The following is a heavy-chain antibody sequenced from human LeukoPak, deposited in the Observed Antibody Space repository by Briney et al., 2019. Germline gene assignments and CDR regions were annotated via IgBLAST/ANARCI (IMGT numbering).Heavy chain of an antibody. V-gene: IGHV3-23*01. CDR3: TTRIFH. Sequence: GGSLRLSCAASGFTFSSYAMSWVRQAPGKGLEWVSAIVGSGGNSFYADSVKGRFTISRDNSKNTVYLQMNTLRAEDTAVYYCTTRIFHWGQGTLVTVSS. CDR2: IVGSGGNS. D-gene: IGHD2/OR15-2a*01. CDR1: GFTFSSYA. J-gene: IGHJ4*02.